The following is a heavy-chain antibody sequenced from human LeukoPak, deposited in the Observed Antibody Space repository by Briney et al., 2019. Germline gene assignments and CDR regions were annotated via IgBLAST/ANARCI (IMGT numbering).Heavy chain of an antibody. CDR3: ARARAVDFDY. CDR2: IKQDGGEG. V-gene: IGHV3-7*01. CDR1: GFTFSNYY. J-gene: IGHJ4*02. D-gene: IGHD4-23*01. Sequence: GGSLRLSCVAPGFTFSNYYMNWVRQAPGKGLEWVAQIKQDGGEGYYVDSVRGRFTISRNNAMSSLYLQMNSLRAEDTAVYYCARARAVDFDYWGQGTLVTVSS.